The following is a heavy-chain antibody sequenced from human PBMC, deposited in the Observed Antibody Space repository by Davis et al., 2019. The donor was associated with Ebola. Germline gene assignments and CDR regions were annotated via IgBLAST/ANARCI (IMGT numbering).Heavy chain of an antibody. J-gene: IGHJ6*02. CDR3: ARGHDSTYGMDV. CDR2: IIPIFGTA. D-gene: IGHD2-21*02. Sequence: SVKVSCKASGGTFSNYAINWVRQAPGQGLEWMGGIIPIFGTANYAQKFQGRVTITADKSTSTAYMDLSSLRSEDTAVYYCARGHDSTYGMDVWGQGTTVTVSS. CDR1: GGTFSNYA. V-gene: IGHV1-69*06.